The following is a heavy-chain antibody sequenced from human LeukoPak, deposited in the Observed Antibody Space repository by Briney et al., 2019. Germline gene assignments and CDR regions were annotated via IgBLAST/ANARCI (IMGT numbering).Heavy chain of an antibody. CDR3: ASKGAGYCRSASCQGAFDI. CDR2: IIPIFGTA. D-gene: IGHD2-2*01. J-gene: IGHJ3*02. V-gene: IGHV1-69*05. CDR1: GGTFSSYA. Sequence: GASVKVSCKASGGTFSSYAISWVRQAPGQGLEWMGGIIPIFGTANYAQKLQGRVTITTDESTSTAYMELSSLRSEDTAVYYCASKGAGYCRSASCQGAFDIWGQGTMVTVSS.